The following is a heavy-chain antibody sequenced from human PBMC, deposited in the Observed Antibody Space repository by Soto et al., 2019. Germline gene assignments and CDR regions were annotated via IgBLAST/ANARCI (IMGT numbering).Heavy chain of an antibody. D-gene: IGHD2-2*01. V-gene: IGHV1-69*01. CDR1: GGTFSSYA. CDR3: ARGLGHIVVVPAAINWFDP. Sequence: QVQLVPSGAEVKKPGSSVKVSCKASGGTFSSYAISWVRQAPGQGLEWMGGIIPIFGTANYAQKFQGRVTITADESTSTAYMELSSLRSEDTAVYYCARGLGHIVVVPAAINWFDPWGQGTLVTVSS. CDR2: IIPIFGTA. J-gene: IGHJ5*02.